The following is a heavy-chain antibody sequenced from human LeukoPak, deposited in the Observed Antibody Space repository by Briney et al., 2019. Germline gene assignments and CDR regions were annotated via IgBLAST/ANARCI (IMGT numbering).Heavy chain of an antibody. Sequence: GGSLRLSCAASGFTVSSNYMSWVRQAPGKGLEWVSVIYSGGSMYYADSVKGRFTMSRDYSKNTMYLQMNSLRAEDTAVYYCAREGLPTVTTRGYYYYGMDVWGQGTTVTVSS. J-gene: IGHJ6*02. D-gene: IGHD4-17*01. CDR3: AREGLPTVTTRGYYYYGMDV. CDR1: GFTVSSNY. V-gene: IGHV3-53*01. CDR2: IYSGGSM.